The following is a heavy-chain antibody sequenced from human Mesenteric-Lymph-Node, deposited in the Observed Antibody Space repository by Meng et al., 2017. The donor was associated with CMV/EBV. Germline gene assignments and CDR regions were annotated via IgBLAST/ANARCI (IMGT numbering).Heavy chain of an antibody. CDR1: GFTFSSYE. Sequence: GESLKISRAASGFTFSSYEMNWVRQAPGKGLEWVANINPDGSEKYYLDSVKGRFTIFRDNAKNSLYLQVNSLSAEDTAVYYCATDTAMVRGYWGQGTLVTVSS. CDR2: INPDGSEK. V-gene: IGHV3-7*04. CDR3: ATDTAMVRGY. J-gene: IGHJ4*02. D-gene: IGHD3-10*01.